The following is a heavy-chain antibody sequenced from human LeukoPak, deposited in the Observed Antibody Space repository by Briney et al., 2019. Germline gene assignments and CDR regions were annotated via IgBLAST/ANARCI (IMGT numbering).Heavy chain of an antibody. Sequence: SETLSLTCTVSGGSISSYYWSWIRQPPGKGLEWIGYIYYSGSTNYNPSLKSRVTISVKTSKNHFSLKLSSVTAADTAVYYCATYSSGWYYFDYWGQGTLVTVSS. CDR3: ATYSSGWYYFDY. V-gene: IGHV4-59*12. CDR1: GGSISSYY. J-gene: IGHJ4*02. CDR2: IYYSGST. D-gene: IGHD6-19*01.